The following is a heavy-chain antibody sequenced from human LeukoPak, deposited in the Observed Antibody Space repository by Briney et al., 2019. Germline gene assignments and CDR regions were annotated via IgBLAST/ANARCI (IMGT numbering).Heavy chain of an antibody. Sequence: GGSLRLSCAASGFTFSNYAMSWVRQAPGKGLEWVSGSGRGGSTYYADSVKGRFTISRDNSKNTLFLQMNSLRAEDTAVYYCAKDFWSGYYPNYWGQGTLVTVSS. V-gene: IGHV3-23*01. CDR3: AKDFWSGYYPNY. CDR1: GFTFSNYA. D-gene: IGHD3-3*01. J-gene: IGHJ4*02. CDR2: SGRGGST.